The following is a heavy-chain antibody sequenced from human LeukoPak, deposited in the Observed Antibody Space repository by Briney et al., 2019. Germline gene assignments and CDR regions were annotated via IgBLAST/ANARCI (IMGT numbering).Heavy chain of an antibody. J-gene: IGHJ4*02. CDR1: GFTFSSYA. V-gene: IGHV3-23*01. CDR2: ISGSGGST. D-gene: IGHD5-24*01. Sequence: GGSLRLSCAASGFTFSSYAMSWVRQAPGKGLEWVSAISGSGGSTYYADSVKGRFTISRDNSKNTLYLQMNSLRAEDTAVYYCAKGKGLGNGYNTEIFDYWGKGPLVTVPS. CDR3: AKGKGLGNGYNTEIFDY.